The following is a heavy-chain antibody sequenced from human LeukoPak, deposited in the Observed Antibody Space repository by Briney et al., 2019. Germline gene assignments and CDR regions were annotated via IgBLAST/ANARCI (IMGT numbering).Heavy chain of an antibody. D-gene: IGHD6-25*01. CDR2: ISGSGSTI. CDR3: AKYNSDSGSMDV. J-gene: IGHJ6*02. Sequence: GGSLRLSCAASGFTFSDYYMSWIRQAPGKGLEWVSYISGSGSTIYYPDSVKGRFTISRDNAETSLYLQMNSLRAEDMGVYFCAKYNSDSGSMDVWGQGTTVTVSS. CDR1: GFTFSDYY. V-gene: IGHV3-11*01.